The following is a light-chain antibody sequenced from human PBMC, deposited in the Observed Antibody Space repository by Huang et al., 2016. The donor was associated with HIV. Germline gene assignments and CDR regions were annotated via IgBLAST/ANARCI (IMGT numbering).Light chain of an antibody. Sequence: DIQMTQSPSSLSASVGDRVTITCRASQNISIYLAWFQQKPGEVPRLLIYTSSTLQSGVPLRFSGSGSGTDFTLAISSLRPEDVATYYCQAYNSVPYTFGQGTKLEIK. CDR1: QNISIY. V-gene: IGKV1-27*01. CDR2: TSS. J-gene: IGKJ2*01. CDR3: QAYNSVPYT.